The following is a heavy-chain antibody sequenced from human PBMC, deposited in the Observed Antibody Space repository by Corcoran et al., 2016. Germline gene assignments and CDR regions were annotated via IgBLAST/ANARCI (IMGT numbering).Heavy chain of an antibody. D-gene: IGHD4-17*01. Sequence: QVQLVQSGAEVKKPGSSVKVSCKTSGGSFSSFAINWVRQAPGQGLEWMGGIIPIFGTTNYAQKFQGRVTITADKSTSTAYMELSSLRSEDTAVYYCARALYADYWYFQHWGQGSLVTVSS. J-gene: IGHJ1*01. CDR2: IIPIFGTT. CDR3: ARALYADYWYFQH. V-gene: IGHV1-69*06. CDR1: GGSFSSFA.